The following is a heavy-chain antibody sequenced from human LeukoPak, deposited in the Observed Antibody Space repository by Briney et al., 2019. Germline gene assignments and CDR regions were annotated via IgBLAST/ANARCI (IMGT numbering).Heavy chain of an antibody. CDR2: INPHSGGT. CDR3: ASRGEGSSWTFDY. J-gene: IGHJ4*02. CDR1: GYTFTGYY. Sequence: ASVKVSCKASGYTFTGYYLHWVRQAPGQGLEWMGWINPHSGGTNYAQNFQGRVTMTRDTSVGTAYMELSSLRSDDTAVYYCASRGEGSSWTFDYWGQGTLVTVSS. D-gene: IGHD6-13*01. V-gene: IGHV1-2*02.